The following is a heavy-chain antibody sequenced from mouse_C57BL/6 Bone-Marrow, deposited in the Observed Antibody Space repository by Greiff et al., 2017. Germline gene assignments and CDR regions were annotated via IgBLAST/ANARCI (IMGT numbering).Heavy chain of an antibody. Sequence: ESGPGLVKPSQSLSLTCSVTGYSITSGYYWYWIRQSPGNQLEWLGFISYDGSNNYNPSLKNRISITRDTSKNQFFLKLNSVTTEDTATYYCARDNRVLRPFADWGQGTLVTVAA. D-gene: IGHD1-2*01. V-gene: IGHV3-6*01. CDR2: ISYDGSN. CDR3: ARDNRVLRPFAD. J-gene: IGHJ3*01. CDR1: GYSITSGYY.